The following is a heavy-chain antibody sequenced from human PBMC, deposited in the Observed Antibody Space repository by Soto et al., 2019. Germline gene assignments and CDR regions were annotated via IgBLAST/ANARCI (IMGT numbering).Heavy chain of an antibody. CDR2: INHSGST. D-gene: IGHD3-9*01. V-gene: IGHV4-34*01. Sequence: NPSETLSLTCAVYGGSFSGYYWSWIRQPPGKGLEWIGEINHSGSTNYNPSLKSRVTISVDTSKNQFSLKLSSVTAADTAVYYCARSNHRRLVKILYNWFDPWGQGTLVTVSS. J-gene: IGHJ5*02. CDR3: ARSNHRRLVKILYNWFDP. CDR1: GGSFSGYY.